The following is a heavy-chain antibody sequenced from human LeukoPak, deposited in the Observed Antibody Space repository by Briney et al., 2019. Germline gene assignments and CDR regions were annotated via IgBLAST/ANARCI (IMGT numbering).Heavy chain of an antibody. CDR1: GYTFTGYY. Sequence: ASVKVSCKASGYTFTGYYMHWVRQAPGQGLEWMGWINPNSGGTNYAQKFQGRVTMTRDTSISTAYMELSRLRSDDTAVYYCARSDSGYSSGKTYYFDYWGQGTLVTVSS. J-gene: IGHJ4*02. D-gene: IGHD6-19*01. CDR3: ARSDSGYSSGKTYYFDY. CDR2: INPNSGGT. V-gene: IGHV1-2*02.